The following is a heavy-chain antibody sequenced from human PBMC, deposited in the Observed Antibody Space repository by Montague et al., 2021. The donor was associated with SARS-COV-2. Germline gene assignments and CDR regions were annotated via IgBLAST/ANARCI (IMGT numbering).Heavy chain of an antibody. CDR2: VNPSGNA. D-gene: IGHD4-17*01. Sequence: SETLSLTCAVNSSSFLPYYWRWIRQPPGGGLEWIGEVNPSGNAFYNSSLNSRVTISVDTSKNQFSLKLNSVTAADTAVYYCASVYTVTYYFDYWGRGTLVTVSS. CDR1: SSSFLPYY. V-gene: IGHV4-34*01. J-gene: IGHJ4*02. CDR3: ASVYTVTYYFDY.